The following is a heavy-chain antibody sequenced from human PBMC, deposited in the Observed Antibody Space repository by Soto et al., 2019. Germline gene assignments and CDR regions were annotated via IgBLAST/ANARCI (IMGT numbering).Heavy chain of an antibody. CDR3: SVEVAGLWAAGYES. V-gene: IGHV1-58*01. CDR1: GFTFTSSA. CDR2: IFLGSVKR. Sequence: ASVKVSCKASGFTFTSSAVQWVRQARGQRLEGIGWIFLGSVKRNYAQKFQERVTITRDMSTSTAYMEPSSLRSEDTAVYYCSVEVAGLWAAGYESWGQGTLVTVSS. J-gene: IGHJ5*02. D-gene: IGHD6-19*01.